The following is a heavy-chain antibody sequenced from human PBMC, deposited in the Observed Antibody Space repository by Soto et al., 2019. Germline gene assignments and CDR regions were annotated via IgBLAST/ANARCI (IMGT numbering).Heavy chain of an antibody. CDR1: AYSFTSYG. V-gene: IGHV1-18*01. D-gene: IGHD2-2*01. J-gene: IGHJ3*02. Sequence: QVHLVQSGAEVKKPGASVKVSCKASAYSFTSYGISWVRQAPGQGLEWMGWISPYNGNTNYAQKLQGRVTMTTDTSTSTAYMELRSLRSDDTAVYYCARWECSSTSCRNNAFDIWGQGTMVTVSS. CDR3: ARWECSSTSCRNNAFDI. CDR2: ISPYNGNT.